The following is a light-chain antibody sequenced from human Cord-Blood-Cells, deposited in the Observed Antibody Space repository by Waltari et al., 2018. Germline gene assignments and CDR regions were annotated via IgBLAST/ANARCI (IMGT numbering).Light chain of an antibody. CDR1: QGISSW. J-gene: IGKJ4*01. CDR2: SAS. V-gene: IGKV1-12*01. CDR3: QQANSFPVT. Sequence: DLQITQPPSSVSASVGPRVTITCRASQGISSWLAWYHQKPGTATNLLIYSASSLQSGVPSMFSGSGSGTDFTLTISSLQPEDFATYYCQQANSFPVTFGGGTKVEIK.